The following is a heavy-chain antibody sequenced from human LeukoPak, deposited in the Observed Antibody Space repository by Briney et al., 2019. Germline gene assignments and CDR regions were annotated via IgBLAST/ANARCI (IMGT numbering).Heavy chain of an antibody. CDR1: GFTFSSYW. D-gene: IGHD6-19*01. J-gene: IGHJ4*02. Sequence: GGSLRLPCAASGFTFSSYWMSWVRQAPGKGLEWVANIKQDGSEKYYVDSVKGRFTISRDNAKNSLYLQMNSLRAEDTAVYYCARDGGSGWPSFDYWGQGTLVTVSS. CDR3: ARDGGSGWPSFDY. CDR2: IKQDGSEK. V-gene: IGHV3-7*01.